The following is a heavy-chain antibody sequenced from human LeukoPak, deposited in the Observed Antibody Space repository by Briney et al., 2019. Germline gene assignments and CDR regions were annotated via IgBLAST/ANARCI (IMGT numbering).Heavy chain of an antibody. D-gene: IGHD5-12*01. CDR1: GGTFSSYA. J-gene: IGHJ4*02. Sequence: ASVKVSCKASGGTFSSYAISWVRQAPGQGLEWMGGIIPIFGTANYAQKFQGRVTITADESTSTAYMELSSLRSEDTAVYYCARDRSSGYATIGPIDYWGQGTLVTVSS. CDR2: IIPIFGTA. V-gene: IGHV1-69*13. CDR3: ARDRSSGYATIGPIDY.